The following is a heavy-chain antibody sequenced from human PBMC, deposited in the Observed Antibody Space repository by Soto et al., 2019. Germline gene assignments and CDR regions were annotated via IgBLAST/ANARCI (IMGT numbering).Heavy chain of an antibody. CDR3: ATQQIEHRHSPRYYFDY. J-gene: IGHJ4*02. CDR2: IIPIFGTA. CDR1: GGTFSSYA. Sequence: SVKVSCKASGGTFSSYAISWVRQAPGQGREWMGGIIPIFGTANYAQKFQGRVTITADESTSTAYMEPSSLRSEATAPYYCATQQIEHRHSPRYYFDYWGQATLVTVSS. D-gene: IGHD2-21*01. V-gene: IGHV1-69*13.